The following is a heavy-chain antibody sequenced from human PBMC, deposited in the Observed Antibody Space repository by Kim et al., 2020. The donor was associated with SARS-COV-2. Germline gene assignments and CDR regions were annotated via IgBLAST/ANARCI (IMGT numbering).Heavy chain of an antibody. CDR2: ISWNSGSI. Sequence: GGSLRLSCAASGFTFGDYAMHWVRQAPGKGLEWVSGISWNSGSIGYADSVKGRFTISRDNAKNSLYLQMNSLRAEDTALYYCAKELEPSYYYYYGMDVWGQGTTVTVSS. V-gene: IGHV3-9*01. J-gene: IGHJ6*02. CDR3: AKELEPSYYYYYGMDV. CDR1: GFTFGDYA. D-gene: IGHD1-1*01.